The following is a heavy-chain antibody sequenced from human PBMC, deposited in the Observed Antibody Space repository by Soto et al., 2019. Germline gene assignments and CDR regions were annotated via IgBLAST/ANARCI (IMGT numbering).Heavy chain of an antibody. J-gene: IGHJ4*02. D-gene: IGHD5-18*01. V-gene: IGHV3-74*01. Sequence: GGSLRLSCVASGFTFRNYFMNWVRQAPGKGLEWLSHINSDGSSTSYADSVKGRFTISRDNAKNTLYLQMNSLRAEDTAVYYCAIEVRGYSYGYDYWGQGTLVTVSS. CDR3: AIEVRGYSYGYDY. CDR1: GFTFRNYF. CDR2: INSDGSST.